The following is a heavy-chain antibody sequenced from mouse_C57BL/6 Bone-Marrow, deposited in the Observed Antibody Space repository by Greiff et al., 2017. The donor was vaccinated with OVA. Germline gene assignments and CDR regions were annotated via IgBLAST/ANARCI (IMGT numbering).Heavy chain of an antibody. J-gene: IGHJ3*01. CDR2: INPSNGGT. V-gene: IGHV1-53*01. CDR1: GYTFTSYW. CDR3: ATSSGYSCFPY. Sequence: VQLQQPGTELVKPGASVKLSCKASGYTFTSYWMHWVKQRPGQGLEWIGNINPSNGGTNYNEKFKSKATLTVDKSSSTAYMQLSRLTSQDSAFYYCATSSGYSCFPYWGHGTLVTVS. D-gene: IGHD3-2*02.